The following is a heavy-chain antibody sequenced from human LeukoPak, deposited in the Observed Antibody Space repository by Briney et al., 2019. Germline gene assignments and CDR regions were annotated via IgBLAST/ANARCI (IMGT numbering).Heavy chain of an antibody. CDR2: IKQDGSEK. Sequence: PGGSLRLSCAASGFTFSSYWMSWLRQAPGKGLEWVANIKQDGSEKYSVDSVKGRFTVSRDNAKNSLLLQMNSLRAEDTALYYCARGYSRAAFDIWGQGTMVTVSS. D-gene: IGHD2-15*01. V-gene: IGHV3-7*01. CDR1: GFTFSSYW. J-gene: IGHJ3*02. CDR3: ARGYSRAAFDI.